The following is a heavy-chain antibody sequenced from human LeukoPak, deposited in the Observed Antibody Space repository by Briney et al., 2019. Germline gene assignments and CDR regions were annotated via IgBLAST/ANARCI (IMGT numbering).Heavy chain of an antibody. D-gene: IGHD2-2*01. CDR1: GFTFSNAW. J-gene: IGHJ5*02. Sequence: GSLRLSCAASGFTFSNAWMSWVRQAPWKWLESVGRIKRKTNGGTTDYAAPVKGRFTISRDDSKNTLYLQMKSLKTEDTAVYYCTTEEYQHYVLDPWGQGTLVTVSS. CDR3: TTEEYQHYVLDP. V-gene: IGHV3-15*01. CDR2: IKRKTNGGTT.